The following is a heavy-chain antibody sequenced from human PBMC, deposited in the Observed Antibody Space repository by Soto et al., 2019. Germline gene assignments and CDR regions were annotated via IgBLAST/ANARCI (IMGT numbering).Heavy chain of an antibody. V-gene: IGHV4-30-4*01. Sequence: PSETLSLTCTVSGGSISSGDYYWSWIRQPPGKGLEWIGYIYYSGSTYYNPSLKSRVTISVDTSKNQFSLKLSSVTAADTAVYYCARDNRPGYYYYGMDVWGQGTTVTVSS. J-gene: IGHJ6*02. CDR1: GGSISSGDYY. CDR3: ARDNRPGYYYYGMDV. CDR2: IYYSGST.